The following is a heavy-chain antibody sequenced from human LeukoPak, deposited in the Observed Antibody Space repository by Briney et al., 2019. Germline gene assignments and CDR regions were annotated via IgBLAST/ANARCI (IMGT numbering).Heavy chain of an antibody. CDR1: GFTFSDFV. J-gene: IGHJ4*02. CDR3: GKARLVAWGNHWIDY. V-gene: IGHV3-23*01. CDR2: IIHSGGGT. Sequence: GGSLRLSCAASGFTFSDFVMYCVRQAPGKGLEWISTIIHSGGGTYYADSVKGRFTISRDDAKNMLFLQMNSLGDEDTAVYYCGKARLVAWGNHWIDYRGQGTQVTVSS. D-gene: IGHD3-16*01.